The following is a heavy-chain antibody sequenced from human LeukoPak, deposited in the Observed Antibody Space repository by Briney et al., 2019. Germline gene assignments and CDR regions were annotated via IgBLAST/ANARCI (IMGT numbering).Heavy chain of an antibody. V-gene: IGHV3-30-3*01. CDR1: GFTFTRYD. D-gene: IGHD4-23*01. CDR2: ISNDESNK. J-gene: IGHJ4*02. CDR3: VLGHYGGLFDN. Sequence: GGSLRLSCAASGFTFTRYDMHWVRQAPGKGLEWVAVISNDESNKDYGNSVKGRFTIARDNSKNTLYLQMNSLRVEDTAVYYCVLGHYGGLFDNWGQGALVTVSS.